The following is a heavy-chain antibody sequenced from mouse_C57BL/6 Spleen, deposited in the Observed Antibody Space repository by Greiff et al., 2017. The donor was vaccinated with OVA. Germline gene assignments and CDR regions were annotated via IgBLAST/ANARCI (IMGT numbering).Heavy chain of an antibody. CDR3: ARGITTVVWEELG. D-gene: IGHD1-1*01. J-gene: IGHJ2*01. CDR2: IYPRSGNT. Sequence: QVQLQQSGAELARPGASVKLSCKASGYTFTSYGISWVKQRTGQGLEWIGEIYPRSGNTYYNEKFKGKATLTADKSSSTAYMELRSLTSEDSAVYFCARGITTVVWEELGWGQGTTLTVSS. V-gene: IGHV1-81*01. CDR1: GYTFTSYG.